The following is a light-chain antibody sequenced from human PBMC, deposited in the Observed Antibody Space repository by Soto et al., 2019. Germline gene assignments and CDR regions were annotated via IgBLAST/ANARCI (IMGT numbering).Light chain of an antibody. CDR2: GAS. Sequence: EIVMTQSPATLSVSPGERATLSCSASQSVSSNLAWYQPKPGQAPRLLISGASTRATGIPARFSGSGSGTEFTLTISSLQSEDFAVYYCQQYNNWPRSFGQGTRLE. V-gene: IGKV3-15*01. CDR3: QQYNNWPRS. CDR1: QSVSSN. J-gene: IGKJ5*01.